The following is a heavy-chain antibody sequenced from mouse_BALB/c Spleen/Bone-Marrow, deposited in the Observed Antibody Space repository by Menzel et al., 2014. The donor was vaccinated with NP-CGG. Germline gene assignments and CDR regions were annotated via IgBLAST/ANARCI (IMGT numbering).Heavy chain of an antibody. V-gene: IGHV5-9-4*01. CDR1: GFTFSSYA. CDR3: ARVIGTRCFDV. Sequence: EVKVVESGGGLVKPGGSLKLSCAASGFTFSSYALSWVRQSPERRLEWVAEIIGGGSYTYYPDTVTGRFTISRDNAKNPLYLEMRSLRSEDTAMYYCARVIGTRCFDVWGAGTTVTVSS. J-gene: IGHJ1*01. D-gene: IGHD4-1*01. CDR2: IIGGGSYT.